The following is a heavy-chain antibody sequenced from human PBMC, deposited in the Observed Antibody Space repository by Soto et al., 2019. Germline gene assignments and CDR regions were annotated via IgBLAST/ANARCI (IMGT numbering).Heavy chain of an antibody. V-gene: IGHV1-69*01. CDR1: GVSFNNNG. CDR3: ARVLYYGSGSYSPYGMDV. D-gene: IGHD3-10*01. Sequence: QVQLVQSGAEVKKPGSSVKVSCKTSGVSFNNNGIGWVRQAPGHGLEWMGGVSPPFRTSNYARKFQGRISITADASTGTVNMELSSLTSEDTAQYYCARVLYYGSGSYSPYGMDVWGLGTTVIVSS. J-gene: IGHJ6*02. CDR2: VSPPFRTS.